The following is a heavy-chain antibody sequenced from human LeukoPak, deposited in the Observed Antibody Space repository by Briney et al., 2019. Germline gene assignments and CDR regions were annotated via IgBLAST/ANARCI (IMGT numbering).Heavy chain of an antibody. D-gene: IGHD4-23*01. CDR3: ARDSYGGNWSLGY. Sequence: ASVKVSCKASGFTFTGYYIHWVRQAPGQGLEWMGWVNPNNGGTNYAQMLQGRVTMTRDTSISTAYMELSSLRSDDTAVYYCARDSYGGNWSLGYWGQGTLVTVSS. V-gene: IGHV1-2*02. J-gene: IGHJ4*02. CDR1: GFTFTGYY. CDR2: VNPNNGGT.